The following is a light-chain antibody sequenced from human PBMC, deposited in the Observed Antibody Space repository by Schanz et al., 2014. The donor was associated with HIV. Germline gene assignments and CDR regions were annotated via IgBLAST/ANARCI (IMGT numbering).Light chain of an antibody. CDR2: DVS. Sequence: QSALTQPASVSGSPGQSITISCTGGSSDVGAYNSVSWYQQHPGKAPKLMIYDVSNRPSGVSNRFSGSKSGNTASLTISGLQAEDEADYYCSSYTSSSTLVFGGGTKVTVL. V-gene: IGLV2-14*03. J-gene: IGLJ3*02. CDR3: SSYTSSSTLV. CDR1: SSDVGAYNS.